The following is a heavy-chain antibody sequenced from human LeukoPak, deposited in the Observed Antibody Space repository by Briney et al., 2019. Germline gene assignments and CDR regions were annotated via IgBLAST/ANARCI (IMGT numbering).Heavy chain of an antibody. Sequence: SETLSLTCAVYGGSFSGYYWSWIRQPPGKGLEWIGEINHSGSTNYNPSLKSRVTMSVDTSKNQFSLKLSSVTAADTAVYYRARALYYYDSSGYWSYFDYWGQGTLVTVSS. V-gene: IGHV4-34*01. CDR3: ARALYYYDSSGYWSYFDY. CDR1: GGSFSGYY. CDR2: INHSGST. D-gene: IGHD3-22*01. J-gene: IGHJ4*02.